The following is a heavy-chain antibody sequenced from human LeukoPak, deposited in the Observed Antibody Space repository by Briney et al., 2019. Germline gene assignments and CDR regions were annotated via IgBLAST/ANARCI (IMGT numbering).Heavy chain of an antibody. CDR3: ARGAAAGYYYMDV. D-gene: IGHD6-13*01. CDR1: GGSISSSSYY. CDR2: NYYSGST. Sequence: SETLSLTCTVSGGSISSSSYYWGWIRQPPGKGLEWIGSNYYSGSTYYNPSLKSRVTISVGTSKNQFSLKLGSVTAADTAVYYCARGAAAGYYYMDVWGKGTTVTVSS. V-gene: IGHV4-39*07. J-gene: IGHJ6*03.